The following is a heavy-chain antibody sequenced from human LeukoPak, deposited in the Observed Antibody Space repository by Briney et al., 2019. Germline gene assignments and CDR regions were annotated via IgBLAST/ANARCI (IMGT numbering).Heavy chain of an antibody. D-gene: IGHD3-22*01. Sequence: PGRSLRLSCAASGFTFSSYGMHWVRQAPGKGLEWVAVISYDGGNKYYADSVKGRFTISRDNAKNSLYLQMNSLRAEDTAVYYCARDKTDSSGYYYFISTVFPMDYWGQGTLVTVSS. CDR2: ISYDGGNK. CDR3: ARDKTDSSGYYYFISTVFPMDY. J-gene: IGHJ4*02. CDR1: GFTFSSYG. V-gene: IGHV3-30*03.